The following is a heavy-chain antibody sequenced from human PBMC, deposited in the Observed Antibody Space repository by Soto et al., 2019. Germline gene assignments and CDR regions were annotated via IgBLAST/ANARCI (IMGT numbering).Heavy chain of an antibody. D-gene: IGHD6-19*01. Sequence: PGGSLRLSCEASGFTFSSYWMEWVRQAPGKGLVWVSRIRSDGGTNYADSVKGRFTVSRDNAKNTLYLQMNSLRAEDTAVYYCARRSSGWQVLDYWGQGTLVTVSS. V-gene: IGHV3-74*01. CDR3: ARRSSGWQVLDY. J-gene: IGHJ4*02. CDR1: GFTFSSYW. CDR2: IRSDGGT.